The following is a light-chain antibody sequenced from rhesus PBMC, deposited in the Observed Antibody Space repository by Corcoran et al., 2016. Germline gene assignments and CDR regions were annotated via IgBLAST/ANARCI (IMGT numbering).Light chain of an antibody. CDR3: QQYNNRPYS. J-gene: IGKJ2*01. CDR1: QGISTS. Sequence: DIQMTQSPPSLPASLCDTVTITCRASQGISTSLAWYQQKPGKAPKVLHYKSPSLQSGVPSRFSGTGSGTDFTLNISSLQSEGFATYYCQQYNNRPYSFGQGTKVEIK. V-gene: IGKV1-22*01. CDR2: KSP.